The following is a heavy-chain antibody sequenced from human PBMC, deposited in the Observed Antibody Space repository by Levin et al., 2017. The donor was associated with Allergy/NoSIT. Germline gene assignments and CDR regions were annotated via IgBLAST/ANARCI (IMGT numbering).Heavy chain of an antibody. Sequence: SQTLSLTCDVYGGSFGGVYWSWLRQPPGKGLEWIGEISHRGSTTYNPSLKSRVTISLETSRNQFSVKLKSVTAADTAVYYWAVFSLRYGVFDIWGQGTMVTVSS. CDR3: AVFSLRYGVFDI. J-gene: IGHJ3*02. V-gene: IGHV4-34*01. CDR1: GGSFGGVY. D-gene: IGHD4-17*01. CDR2: ISHRGST.